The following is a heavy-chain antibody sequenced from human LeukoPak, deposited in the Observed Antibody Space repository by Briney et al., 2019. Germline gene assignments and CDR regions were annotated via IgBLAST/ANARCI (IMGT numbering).Heavy chain of an antibody. V-gene: IGHV3-7*01. CDR3: ARAFDY. J-gene: IGHJ4*02. Sequence: DSVKGRFTISRGNAKNSLYLQMNSLGDEDTAVYYCARAFDYWGQGTLVAVSS.